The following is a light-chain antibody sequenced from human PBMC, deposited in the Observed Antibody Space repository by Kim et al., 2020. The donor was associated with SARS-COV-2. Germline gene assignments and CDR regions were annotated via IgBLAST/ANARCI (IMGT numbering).Light chain of an antibody. V-gene: IGLV3-1*01. CDR2: QDN. J-gene: IGLJ1*01. CDR3: RPWDDSTKF. CDR1: NLGDKY. Sequence: SYELTQPPSVSVSPGQTASISCSGDNLGDKYVCWYQQRPGQSPRLIIYQDNKRPSGIPDRFSGSNSGTPAPLPITGTQPLVEPAFSCRPWDDSTKFFG.